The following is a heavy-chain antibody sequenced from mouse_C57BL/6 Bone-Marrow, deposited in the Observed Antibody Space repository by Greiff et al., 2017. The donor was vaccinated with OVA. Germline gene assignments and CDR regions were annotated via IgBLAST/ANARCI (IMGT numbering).Heavy chain of an antibody. CDR3: TPYYYGSSPWFAY. J-gene: IGHJ3*01. Sequence: EVQLQQSGAELVRPGASVKLSCTASGFNIKDDYMHWVKQRPEQGLEWIGWIDPENGDTEYASKFQGKATITADTSSNTAYLQLSSLTSEDTAVYYCTPYYYGSSPWFAYWGQGTLVTGSA. CDR1: GFNIKDDY. D-gene: IGHD1-1*01. CDR2: IDPENGDT. V-gene: IGHV14-4*01.